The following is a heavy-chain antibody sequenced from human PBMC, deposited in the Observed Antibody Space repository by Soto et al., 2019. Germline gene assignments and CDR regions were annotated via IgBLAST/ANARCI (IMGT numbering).Heavy chain of an antibody. D-gene: IGHD2-2*01. Sequence: EVQLVESGGGLVQPGGSLRLSCAASGFTFSSDSMNWVLQAPGKGLAWVSYISSSSSTIYYADSVKGRFTISRDNAKNSLYLQMNSLRAEDTAVYYCARGGCSSTSCFAFDIWGQGTMVTVSS. CDR3: ARGGCSSTSCFAFDI. J-gene: IGHJ3*02. CDR1: GFTFSSDS. V-gene: IGHV3-48*01. CDR2: ISSSSSTI.